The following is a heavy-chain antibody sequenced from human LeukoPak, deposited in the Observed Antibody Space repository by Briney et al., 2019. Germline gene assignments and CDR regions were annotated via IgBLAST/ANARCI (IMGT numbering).Heavy chain of an antibody. J-gene: IGHJ4*02. D-gene: IGHD3-9*01. CDR1: GGSISSYY. CDR3: ARYFDWCFDY. CDR2: IYYSGST. V-gene: IGHV4-59*12. Sequence: KTSETLSLTCTVSGGSISSYYWSWIRQPPGKGLEWIGYIYYSGSTNYNPSLKSQVTISVGTSKNQFSLKLSSVTAADTAVYYCARYFDWCFDYWGQGTLVTVSS.